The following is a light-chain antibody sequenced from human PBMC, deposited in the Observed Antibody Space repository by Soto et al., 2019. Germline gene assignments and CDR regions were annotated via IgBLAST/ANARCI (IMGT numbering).Light chain of an antibody. V-gene: IGKV3-20*01. CDR3: QQYGRSPYT. CDR1: QSVSNSY. J-gene: IGKJ2*01. Sequence: EIVLTQSPGTLSLSPGERATLSCRASQSVSNSYLAWYQQKPGQAPRLLIYGASSRATGIPDRFSGSVSGTDFTLTINILEPEDFAVYYCQQYGRSPYTFGQGTKLEIK. CDR2: GAS.